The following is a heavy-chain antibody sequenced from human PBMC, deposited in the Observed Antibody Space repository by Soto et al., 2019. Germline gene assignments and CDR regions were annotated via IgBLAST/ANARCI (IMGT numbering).Heavy chain of an antibody. D-gene: IGHD4-17*01. V-gene: IGHV4-59*01. CDR3: ARRNGDYPRIYYFDY. Sequence: HVQLQESGPGLVKPSETLSLTCSVSGDSINSDNWSWIRQSPAKGLEWIGHVSDRGAIYNNPSLKGRVTISVDTSKNQFFLNLSSVTAADTAVYYCARRNGDYPRIYYFDYWGQGIRVTVSS. J-gene: IGHJ4*02. CDR1: GDSINSDN. CDR2: VSDRGAI.